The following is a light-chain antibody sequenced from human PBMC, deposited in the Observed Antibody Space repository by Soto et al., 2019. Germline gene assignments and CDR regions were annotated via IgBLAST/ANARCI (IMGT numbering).Light chain of an antibody. V-gene: IGKV3-15*01. Sequence: EVVMTQSPATLSVSPGERATLSCRASQSVSSDLAWYQQKPGQAPRLLIFGASTRATGFPARFSGSGSGTEFTLTISSLQSEDSAVYYCQQYNNWPWTFGQGTKVDI. CDR3: QQYNNWPWT. CDR1: QSVSSD. CDR2: GAS. J-gene: IGKJ1*01.